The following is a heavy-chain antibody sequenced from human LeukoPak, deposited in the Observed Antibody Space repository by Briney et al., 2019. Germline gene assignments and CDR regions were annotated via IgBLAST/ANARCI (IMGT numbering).Heavy chain of an antibody. Sequence: SETLSLTCTVSGGSLSSSSYYWGWIRQPAGTGLEWIGRIYTSGSTNYNPSLKSRVTISADTSKNQFSLKLSSVTAADTAVYYCAREGVYGDYDYWGRGTLVTVSS. V-gene: IGHV4-61*02. D-gene: IGHD4-17*01. CDR1: GGSLSSSSYY. CDR2: IYTSGST. CDR3: AREGVYGDYDY. J-gene: IGHJ4*02.